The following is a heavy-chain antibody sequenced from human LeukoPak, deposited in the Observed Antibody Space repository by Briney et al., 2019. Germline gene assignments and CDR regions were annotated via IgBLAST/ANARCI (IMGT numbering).Heavy chain of an antibody. CDR2: IYYSGST. Sequence: SETLSLTCTVSGGSISSYYWSWIRQPPGKGLEWIGYIYYSGSTNYNPSLKSRVTISVDTSKNQFSLKLSSVTAADTSVYYCARDRGYSYDLDYWGQGTLVTVSS. J-gene: IGHJ4*02. D-gene: IGHD5-18*01. V-gene: IGHV4-59*01. CDR3: ARDRGYSYDLDY. CDR1: GGSISSYY.